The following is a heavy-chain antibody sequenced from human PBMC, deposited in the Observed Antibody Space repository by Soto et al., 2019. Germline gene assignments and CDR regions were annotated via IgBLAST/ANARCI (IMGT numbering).Heavy chain of an antibody. D-gene: IGHD6-13*01. V-gene: IGHV1-69*01. CDR2: IIPSFGTA. J-gene: IGHJ4*02. CDR3: ARLPTSSSSGYYFDY. CDR1: GGTFSSYA. Sequence: QVQLVQSGAEVKKPGSSVKVSCKASGGTFSSYAISWVRQAPGQGLEWMGGIIPSFGTANYAQKFQGRVTSTADESTSTAYMELSSLRAEDMAVYYCARLPTSSSSGYYFDYWGQGTLVTVSS.